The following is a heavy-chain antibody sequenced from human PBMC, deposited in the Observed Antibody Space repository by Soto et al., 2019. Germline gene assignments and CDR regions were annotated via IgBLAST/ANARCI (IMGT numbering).Heavy chain of an antibody. D-gene: IGHD6-13*01. CDR1: GFTFSSYC. V-gene: IGHV3-74*01. CDR2: INSDGSTS. J-gene: IGHJ4*02. Sequence: DVQLVESGGGLVQPGGSLRLSCAASGFTFSSYCMHWVRQAPGKGLVWVARINSDGSTSSYADSVKGRFTISRDNAKNPLYLQMNSLRAEDTAVSYWARGPFYGSSWGQGTLVTVSS. CDR3: ARGPFYGSS.